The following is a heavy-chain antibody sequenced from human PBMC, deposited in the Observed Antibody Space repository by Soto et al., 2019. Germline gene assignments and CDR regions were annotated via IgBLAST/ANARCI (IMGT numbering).Heavy chain of an antibody. CDR3: AIDFFFMIRRPPRSTLFPTRRSSDL. V-gene: IGHV1-18*01. Sequence: ASVKVSCKASGYTFTTTYITWVRQAPGQGLEWMGWISAYNGKTKYARNLEGRVTMTTDTSTSTAYMELRSLRSDDTAVYYCAIDFFFMIRRPPRSTLFPTRRSSDL. J-gene: IGHJ2*01. CDR1: GYTFTTTY. D-gene: IGHD3-16*01. CDR2: ISAYNGKT.